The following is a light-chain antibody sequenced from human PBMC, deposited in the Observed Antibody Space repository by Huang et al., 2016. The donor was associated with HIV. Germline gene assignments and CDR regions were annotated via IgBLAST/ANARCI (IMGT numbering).Light chain of an antibody. CDR2: AAS. CDR3: QQSYSNTFT. Sequence: DIQMTQSPSSLSASVGDRGIITCRASQSISSYLNWYQQQPRKAPNLLIYAASSLQSGVPSRFSGSGSGTDFTLTIRSLQPEDFATYYCQQSYSNTFTFGAGTKVDVK. CDR1: QSISSY. V-gene: IGKV1-39*01. J-gene: IGKJ3*01.